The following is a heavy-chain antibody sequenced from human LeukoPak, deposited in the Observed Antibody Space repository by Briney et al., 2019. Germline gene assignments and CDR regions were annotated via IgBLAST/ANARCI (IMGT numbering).Heavy chain of an antibody. V-gene: IGHV4-39*07. D-gene: IGHD2-8*02. CDR3: ARAQGTGLVDY. CDR2: IYYSGST. CDR1: AASITYH. Sequence: SQTLSLTCSLSAASITYHWVWIRQPPGKGLEWIGSIYYSGSTYYNPSLKSRVTLSLDTSNKRFSLKLNSVTAADTAMYYCARAQGTGLVDYWGQGTPVTVSS. J-gene: IGHJ4*02.